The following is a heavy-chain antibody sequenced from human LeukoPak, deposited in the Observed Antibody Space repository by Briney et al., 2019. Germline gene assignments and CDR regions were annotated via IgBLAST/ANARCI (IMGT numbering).Heavy chain of an antibody. CDR3: ARDTRTISGVDY. Sequence: SETLSLTCTVSGGSISSGDYYWSWIRQPPGKGLEWIGYIYYSGSTYYNPSLKSRVTISVDTSKNQFSLKLSSVTAADTAVYYCARDTRTISGVDYWGQGTLVTVSS. CDR2: IYYSGST. V-gene: IGHV4-30-4*08. J-gene: IGHJ4*02. D-gene: IGHD3-3*01. CDR1: GGSISSGDYY.